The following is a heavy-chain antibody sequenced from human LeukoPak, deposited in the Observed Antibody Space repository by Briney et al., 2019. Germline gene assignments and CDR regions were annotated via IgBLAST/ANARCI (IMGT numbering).Heavy chain of an antibody. CDR2: IYYSGST. CDR1: GGSISSSSYY. Sequence: SETLSLTCTLSGGSISSSSYYWGWPRQPPGKGLEWTGSIYYSGSTYYNPSLKSRVTISVDTSKNQFSLKLSSVTAADTAVYYCARHKGIAAAGGWFDPWGQGTLVTVSS. J-gene: IGHJ5*02. CDR3: ARHKGIAAAGGWFDP. D-gene: IGHD6-13*01. V-gene: IGHV4-39*01.